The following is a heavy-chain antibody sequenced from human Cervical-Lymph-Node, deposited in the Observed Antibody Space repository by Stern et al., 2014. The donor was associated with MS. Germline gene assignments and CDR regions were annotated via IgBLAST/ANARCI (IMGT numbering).Heavy chain of an antibody. D-gene: IGHD3-22*01. CDR1: GGSISSDNYY. J-gene: IGHJ6*02. Sequence: QVQLVQSGPGLVKPSQTLSLTCTVSGGSISSDNYYWTWIRQHPGKGLAWIGHIYYSGTTYYNPSLKSRVSITVDTSQNLFSLRLSSVTAADTAVYYCARDHFTTSLDVWGHGTTVTVS. CDR3: ARDHFTTSLDV. V-gene: IGHV4-31*03. CDR2: IYYSGTT.